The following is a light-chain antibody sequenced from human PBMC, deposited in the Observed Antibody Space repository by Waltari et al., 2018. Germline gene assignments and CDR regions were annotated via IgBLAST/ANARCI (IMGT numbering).Light chain of an antibody. Sequence: QSALTQPRSVSGSPGQSVTISCTGTISDVGGHNYVSWYQQHPGKAPKRMIYDVNKRPSWVPDRFSGSKSVNTASLTISGLQGEDEADYYCYSYAGSSSFVFGTGTEIIVL. CDR3: YSYAGSSSFV. J-gene: IGLJ1*01. CDR1: ISDVGGHNY. V-gene: IGLV2-11*01. CDR2: DVN.